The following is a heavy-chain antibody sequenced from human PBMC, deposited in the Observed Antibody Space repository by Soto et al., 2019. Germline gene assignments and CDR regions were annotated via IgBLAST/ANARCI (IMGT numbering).Heavy chain of an antibody. CDR2: MNPNSGNT. D-gene: IGHD6-13*01. CDR3: ARSSSSFFNNWFDP. J-gene: IGHJ5*02. V-gene: IGHV1-8*01. Sequence: VASVKVSCKASGYTFTSYDINWVRQATGQGLEWMGWMNPNSGNTGYAQKFQGRVTMTRNTSISTAYMELSSLRSEDTAVYYCARSSSSFFNNWFDPWGQGTLVTVSS. CDR1: GYTFTSYD.